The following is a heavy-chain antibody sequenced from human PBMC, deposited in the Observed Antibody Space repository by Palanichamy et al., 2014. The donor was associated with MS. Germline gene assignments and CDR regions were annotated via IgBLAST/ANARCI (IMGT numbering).Heavy chain of an antibody. CDR2: ISPGTGSA. Sequence: QVQLVQSGAEVEKPGASVKVSCKASGDTFTDYYIHWVRQAPGQGLEWMGGISPGTGSATYAQNFQGRVTMTRDTSINTAYMELSRLRSDDTAVYYCAGKGYGYAYKRFDYWGQGTLVTVSS. V-gene: IGHV1-2*02. CDR1: GDTFTDYY. J-gene: IGHJ4*02. CDR3: AGKGYGYAYKRFDY. D-gene: IGHD2-2*01.